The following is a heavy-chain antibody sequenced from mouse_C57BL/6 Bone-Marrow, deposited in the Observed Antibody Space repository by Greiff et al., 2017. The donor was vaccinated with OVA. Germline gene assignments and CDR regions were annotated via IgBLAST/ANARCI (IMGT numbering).Heavy chain of an antibody. J-gene: IGHJ1*03. CDR2: IRNKANNHAT. V-gene: IGHV6-6*01. Sequence: EVQVVESGGGLVQPGGSMKLSCAASGFTFSDAWMDWVRQSPEKGLEWVAEIRNKANNHATYYAESVKGRFTISRDDSKSSVYLQMNSLRAEDTGIYYCTRGGSRGYFDVWGTGTTVTVSS. CDR3: TRGGSRGYFDV. CDR1: GFTFSDAW. D-gene: IGHD1-1*01.